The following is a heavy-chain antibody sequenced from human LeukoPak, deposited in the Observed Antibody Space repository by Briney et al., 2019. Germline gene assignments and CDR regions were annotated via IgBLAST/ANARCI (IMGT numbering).Heavy chain of an antibody. Sequence: GGSLRLSCSASGFTFSTYAMHWVRQAPRKGLEYVADIPGNGDSTYYADSVKGRFTISRDNSKNTLYLQMSSLRVEDTAVYYCVKDLSSVGSGWYGGDYWGQGTLVTVSS. CDR1: GFTFSTYA. D-gene: IGHD6-19*01. J-gene: IGHJ4*02. CDR2: IPGNGDST. V-gene: IGHV3-64D*09. CDR3: VKDLSSVGSGWYGGDY.